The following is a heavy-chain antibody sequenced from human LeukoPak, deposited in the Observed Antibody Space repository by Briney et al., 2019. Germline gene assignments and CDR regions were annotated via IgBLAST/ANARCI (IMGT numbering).Heavy chain of an antibody. Sequence: GGSLRLSCAASGFSLSDAWMSWVRQAPGKGLEWIGRSKNKVDGGTTDSAAPVKGRFFSSRDDSNNTVFLHMNSLQTEDTAVYYCAREMGGGYFDYWGRGTLVAVSP. J-gene: IGHJ4*02. D-gene: IGHD1-26*01. CDR2: SKNKVDGGTT. CDR3: AREMGGGYFDY. V-gene: IGHV3-15*01. CDR1: GFSLSDAW.